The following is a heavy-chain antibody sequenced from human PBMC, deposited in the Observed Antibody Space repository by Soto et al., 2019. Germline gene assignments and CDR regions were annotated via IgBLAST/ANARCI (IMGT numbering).Heavy chain of an antibody. V-gene: IGHV3-7*01. CDR1: GFPFSNYL. Sequence: GGSLRLSCAASGFPFSNYLMSWVRQAPGKGLEWVANIGRDGSEKFYVGSVKGRFTISRDNAKNSLYLQMDSLRAEDTAIYYCSRDICGRATGCVKRGQGTQVTVSS. CDR2: IGRDGSEK. D-gene: IGHD3-9*01. CDR3: SRDICGRATGCVK. J-gene: IGHJ4*02.